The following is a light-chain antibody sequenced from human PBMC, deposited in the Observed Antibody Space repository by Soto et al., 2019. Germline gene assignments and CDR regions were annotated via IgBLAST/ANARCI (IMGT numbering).Light chain of an antibody. CDR1: QSVSGD. CDR2: GAS. Sequence: EIVLTQSPGTLSLSPGERATLSCRASQSVSGDLAWYQQKPGQAPRLLIYGASTRATDIPARFSGSGSGTDFTLTISSRQSEDFAVYFCQQYHICPSGTFGQGTKVDIK. CDR3: QQYHICPSGT. V-gene: IGKV3-15*01. J-gene: IGKJ1*01.